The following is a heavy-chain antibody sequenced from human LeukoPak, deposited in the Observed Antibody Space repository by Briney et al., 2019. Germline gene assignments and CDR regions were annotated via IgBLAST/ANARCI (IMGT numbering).Heavy chain of an antibody. CDR2: INSGGDTI. V-gene: IGHV3-11*01. Sequence: GGSLRLSCTASGFSFSDNFMGWLRQVPGKGLEWVSYINSGGDTIHYSGAVKGRFSISRDNSKRLLYLHMSRLRIDDTALNCARGGSGWTFNQWGQGTLVSVSS. CDR1: GFSFSDNF. J-gene: IGHJ4*02. CDR3: RGGSGWTFNQ. D-gene: IGHD2/OR15-2a*01.